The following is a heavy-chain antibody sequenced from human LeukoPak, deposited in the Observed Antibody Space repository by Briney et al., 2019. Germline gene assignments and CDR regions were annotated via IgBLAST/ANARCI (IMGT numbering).Heavy chain of an antibody. CDR2: INPNSGGT. Sequence: ASVKVSCKASGYTFTGYYMHWVRQAPGQGLEWIGWINPNSGGTNYAQKFQGWVTMTRDTSISTAYMELSRLRSDDTAVYYCARDTYYYDSSGFTYYYYGMDVWGQGTTVTVSS. CDR1: GYTFTGYY. J-gene: IGHJ6*02. V-gene: IGHV1-2*04. CDR3: ARDTYYYDSSGFTYYYYGMDV. D-gene: IGHD3-22*01.